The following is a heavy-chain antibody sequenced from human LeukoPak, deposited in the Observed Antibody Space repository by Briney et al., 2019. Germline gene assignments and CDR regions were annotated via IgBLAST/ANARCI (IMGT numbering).Heavy chain of an antibody. Sequence: ASVKVSCKASGYTFTSYDINWVRQATGQGLEWMGWMNPNSGNTGYAQKFQGRVTMTRNTSISTAYMELSSLRSEDTAVYYCARFALGCSSTSCYNMANYYYYGMDVWGQGTTVTVSS. CDR3: ARFALGCSSTSCYNMANYYYYGMDV. V-gene: IGHV1-8*01. CDR2: MNPNSGNT. D-gene: IGHD2-2*02. J-gene: IGHJ6*02. CDR1: GYTFTSYD.